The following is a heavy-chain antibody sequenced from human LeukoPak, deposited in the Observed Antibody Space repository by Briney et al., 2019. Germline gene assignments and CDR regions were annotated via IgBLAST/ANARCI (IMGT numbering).Heavy chain of an antibody. V-gene: IGHV3-23*01. CDR3: AKIQGYFDY. CDR1: GFTFSSYG. CDR2: ITGSGGTT. J-gene: IGHJ4*02. Sequence: PGGSLRLSCAASGFTFSSYGMSWVRQAPGKGPQWVSAITGSGGTTYYADSVKGRFTTSRDNSKNTLYLQMNSLRAEDTAVYYCAKIQGYFDYWGQGNLVTVSS.